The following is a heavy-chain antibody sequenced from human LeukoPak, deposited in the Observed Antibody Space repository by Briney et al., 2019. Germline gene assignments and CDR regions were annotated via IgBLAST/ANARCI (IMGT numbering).Heavy chain of an antibody. CDR1: GFTFSSYG. D-gene: IGHD3-22*01. CDR2: ISYDGSNK. Sequence: PGGSLRLSCAASGFTFSSYGMHWVRQAPGKGLEWVAVISYDGSNKYYADSVKGRFTISRDNSKNTLYLQMNSLRAEDTAVYYCAKEGFWGYYDSSGPFDYWGQGTLVTVSS. V-gene: IGHV3-30*18. J-gene: IGHJ4*02. CDR3: AKEGFWGYYDSSGPFDY.